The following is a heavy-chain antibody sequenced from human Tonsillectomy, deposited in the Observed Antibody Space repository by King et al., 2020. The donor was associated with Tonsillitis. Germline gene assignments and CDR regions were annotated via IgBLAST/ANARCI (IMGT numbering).Heavy chain of an antibody. J-gene: IGHJ4*02. CDR2: IYYSGRT. Sequence: VQLQESGPGLVKPSETLSLTCTVSGGSISSYYWSGIRQPPGKGLEWIWYIYYSGRTNYNPSLTSRVTISVDTSKNQFSLKLSSVTAADTAVYYCARDWGYSGYEYYFDYWGQGTLVTVSS. D-gene: IGHD5-12*01. CDR3: ARDWGYSGYEYYFDY. V-gene: IGHV4-59*01. CDR1: GGSISSYY.